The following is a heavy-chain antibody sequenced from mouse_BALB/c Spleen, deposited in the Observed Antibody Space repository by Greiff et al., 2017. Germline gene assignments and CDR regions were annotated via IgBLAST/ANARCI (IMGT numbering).Heavy chain of an antibody. J-gene: IGHJ3*01. CDR1: GYSINSGYY. D-gene: IGHD2-4*01. CDR2: ISYDGSN. V-gene: IGHV3-6*02. Sequence: ESGPGLVKPSQSLSLTCSVTGYSINSGYYWNWIRQFPGNKLEWMGYISYDGSNNYNPSLKNRISITRDTSKNQFFLKLNAVTTEDTATYYCARDLDYYDYAWFAYWGQGTLVTVSA. CDR3: ARDLDYYDYAWFAY.